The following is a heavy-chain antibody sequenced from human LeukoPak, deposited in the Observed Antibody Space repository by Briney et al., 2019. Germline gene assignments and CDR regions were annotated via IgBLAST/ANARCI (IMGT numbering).Heavy chain of an antibody. CDR2: IYYSGST. J-gene: IGHJ3*02. CDR3: ARPRTGSYRYDAFDI. CDR1: GDSISTSGYY. D-gene: IGHD1-26*01. V-gene: IGHV4-39*07. Sequence: SETLSLTCTVSGDSISTSGYYWGWICQPPGKGLEWIGSIYYSGSTYYNPSLRSRVTISVDTSKNQVSLKLTSVTAADTAVYYCARPRTGSYRYDAFDIWGQGTMVTVSS.